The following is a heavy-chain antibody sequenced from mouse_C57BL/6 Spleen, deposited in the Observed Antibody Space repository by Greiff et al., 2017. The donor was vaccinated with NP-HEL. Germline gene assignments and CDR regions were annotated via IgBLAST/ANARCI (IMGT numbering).Heavy chain of an antibody. Sequence: VKLMESGAELVKPGASVKISCKASGYAFSSYWMNWVKQRPGKGLEWIGQIYPGDGDTNYNGKFKGKATLTADKSSSTAYMQLSSLTSEDSAVYFCAKLSDWYFDVWGTGTTVTVSS. CDR3: AKLSDWYFDV. CDR2: IYPGDGDT. CDR1: GYAFSSYW. V-gene: IGHV1-80*01. J-gene: IGHJ1*03.